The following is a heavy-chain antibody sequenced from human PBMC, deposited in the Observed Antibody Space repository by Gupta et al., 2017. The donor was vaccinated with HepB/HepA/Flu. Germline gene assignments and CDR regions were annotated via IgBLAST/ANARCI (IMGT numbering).Heavy chain of an antibody. CDR2: ISWNSDNI. CDR3: AKRAKEYGDYNYYFDS. CDR1: GFTFDDYS. Sequence: EVQLVESGGGLVQPGRSLRLSCSASGFTFDDYSMYWVRQTPGKGLGWVSGISWNSDNIDYADSVRGRFTISRDNAKNSLYLQMNSLRPEDTALYYCAKRAKEYGDYNYYFDSWGRGTLVTVSS. V-gene: IGHV3-9*01. J-gene: IGHJ2*01. D-gene: IGHD4-17*01.